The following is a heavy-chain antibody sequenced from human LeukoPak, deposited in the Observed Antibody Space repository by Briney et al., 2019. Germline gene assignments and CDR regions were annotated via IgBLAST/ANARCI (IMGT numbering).Heavy chain of an antibody. V-gene: IGHV4-59*08. CDR2: FYNSGST. CDR3: ARHVYGDSFDY. Sequence: ETLSLTCTVSGVSISSYSWSWIRKSPGKGLEWIGYFYNSGSTSYNPSLKSRVTISVDTSKNQFSLKLSSVTAADTAVYYCARHVYGDSFDYWGQGTLVTVSS. CDR1: GVSISSYS. D-gene: IGHD4-17*01. J-gene: IGHJ4*02.